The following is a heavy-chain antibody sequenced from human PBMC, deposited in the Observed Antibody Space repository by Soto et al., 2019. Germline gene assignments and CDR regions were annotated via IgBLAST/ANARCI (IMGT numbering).Heavy chain of an antibody. D-gene: IGHD3-22*01. Sequence: GESLKISCQGSGYRFSSYWITWVRQKPGKGLEWMGRIDPSGSYTNYSPSFQGHVTISADKSISTAYLQWSSLKASDTAMYYCARHPYDSSGYYHNWFDPWGQGTLVTVSS. J-gene: IGHJ5*02. CDR2: IDPSGSYT. CDR1: GYRFSSYW. V-gene: IGHV5-10-1*01. CDR3: ARHPYDSSGYYHNWFDP.